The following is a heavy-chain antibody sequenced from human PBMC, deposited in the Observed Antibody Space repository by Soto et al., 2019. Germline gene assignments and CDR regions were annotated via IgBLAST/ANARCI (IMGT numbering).Heavy chain of an antibody. V-gene: IGHV1-18*04. D-gene: IGHD3-9*01. Sequence: QVQLVQSGAEVKKPGASVKVSCKASGYTFTSYGISWVRQAPGQGLEWMGWISAYNGNTNYAQKLQGRVTMTTDASTSTAYVELRRVRSDDTAVYYCAREGVTYYDILTGPNNWFDPWGQGTLVTVSS. CDR1: GYTFTSYG. J-gene: IGHJ5*02. CDR3: AREGVTYYDILTGPNNWFDP. CDR2: ISAYNGNT.